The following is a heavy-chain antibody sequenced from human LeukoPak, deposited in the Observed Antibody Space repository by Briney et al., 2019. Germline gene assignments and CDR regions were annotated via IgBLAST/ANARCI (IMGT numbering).Heavy chain of an antibody. J-gene: IGHJ6*04. V-gene: IGHV1-18*01. CDR2: ISAYNGNT. Sequence: GASVKVSCKASGYTFTSYGISWVRQAPGQGLEWMGWISAYNGNTNYAQKFQGRVTITADKSTSTAYMELSSLRSEDTAVYYCARVVAAGLAMEGMDVWGKGTTVTVSS. CDR3: ARVVAAGLAMEGMDV. CDR1: GYTFTSYG. D-gene: IGHD2-15*01.